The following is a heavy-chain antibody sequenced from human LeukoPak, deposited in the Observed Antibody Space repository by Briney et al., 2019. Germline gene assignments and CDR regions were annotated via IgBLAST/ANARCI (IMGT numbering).Heavy chain of an antibody. J-gene: IGHJ5*02. D-gene: IGHD3-22*01. Sequence: GESLKISCKGSGYSFTSYRIGWVRQMPGKGLEWTGIIYPGDSDTRYSPSFQGQVTISADKSISTAYLQWSSLKASDTAMYYCARGEYYYDSSGYYYFNWFDPWGQGTLVTVSS. V-gene: IGHV5-51*01. CDR1: GYSFTSYR. CDR3: ARGEYYYDSSGYYYFNWFDP. CDR2: IYPGDSDT.